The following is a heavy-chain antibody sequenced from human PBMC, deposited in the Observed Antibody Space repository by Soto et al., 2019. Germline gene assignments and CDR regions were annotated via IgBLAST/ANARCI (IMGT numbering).Heavy chain of an antibody. V-gene: IGHV3-7*03. CDR2: IKEDGREK. D-gene: IGHD6-19*01. J-gene: IGHJ4*02. CDR3: GGGSGWIFDY. Sequence: EVQLVESGGGLVQPGGSLRLSCIASGITFSNYYMCWVRQAPGKGLEWVANIKEDGREKFYVDSVKGRFTISRDNARNSLYLQMNSLRVEDTAVYYCGGGSGWIFDYWGQGSLVTVSS. CDR1: GITFSNYY.